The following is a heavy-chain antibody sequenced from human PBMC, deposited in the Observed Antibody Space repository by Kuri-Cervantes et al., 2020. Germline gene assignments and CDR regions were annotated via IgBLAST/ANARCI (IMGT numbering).Heavy chain of an antibody. CDR2: IWYDETNK. D-gene: IGHD6-25*01. V-gene: IGHV3-33*08. J-gene: IGHJ6*02. Sequence: GGSLRLSCAASGFTFSSYAMHWVRQAPGKGLEWVAVIWYDETNKYFADSVKGRFTISRDNSKNTLFLQMNSLRAEDTAVYYCARDALAGGFGYGMDVWGQGTTVTVSS. CDR1: GFTFSSYA. CDR3: ARDALAGGFGYGMDV.